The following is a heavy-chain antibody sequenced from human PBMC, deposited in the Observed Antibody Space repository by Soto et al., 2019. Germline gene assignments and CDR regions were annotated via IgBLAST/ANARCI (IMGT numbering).Heavy chain of an antibody. CDR2: ISGSGGST. D-gene: IGHD6-6*01. V-gene: IGHV3-23*01. Sequence: GGSLRLTCAASGFTFSSYAMSWVRQAPGKGLEWVSAISGSGGSTYYADSVKGRFTISRDNAKNSLYLQMNSLRDEDTAVYYCARPEYSSSSYGMDVWGQGTTVTVSS. CDR1: GFTFSSYA. CDR3: ARPEYSSSSYGMDV. J-gene: IGHJ6*02.